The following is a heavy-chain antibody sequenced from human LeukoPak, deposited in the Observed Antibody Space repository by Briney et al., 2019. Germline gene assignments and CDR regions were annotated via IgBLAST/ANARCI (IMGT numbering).Heavy chain of an antibody. CDR2: INSDGSST. V-gene: IGHV3-74*01. CDR3: ANHLYDYVWGSYRYLFDY. Sequence: GGSLRLSCAASGFTFSSYWMHWVRQAPGKGLVWVSRINSDGSSTSYADSVKGRFTISRDNSKNTLYLQMNSLRAEDTAVYYCANHLYDYVWGSYRYLFDYWGQGTLVTVSS. J-gene: IGHJ4*02. CDR1: GFTFSSYW. D-gene: IGHD3-16*02.